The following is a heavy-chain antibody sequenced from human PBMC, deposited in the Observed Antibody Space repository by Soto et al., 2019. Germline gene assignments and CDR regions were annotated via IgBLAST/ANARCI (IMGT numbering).Heavy chain of an antibody. CDR2: VSHDGRNT. Sequence: VQLVESGGGVVQPGRALRLSCAASGFTFSDYALHWVRQAPGKGLEWVAVVSHDGRNTHYADSVKGRFAISRDSSKKTVSLEMTSLRAEVTAVYYCATGGRQWLVTSDFNYWGQGALVTVSS. CDR1: GFTFSDYA. V-gene: IGHV3-30*03. CDR3: ATGGRQWLVTSDFNY. J-gene: IGHJ4*02. D-gene: IGHD6-19*01.